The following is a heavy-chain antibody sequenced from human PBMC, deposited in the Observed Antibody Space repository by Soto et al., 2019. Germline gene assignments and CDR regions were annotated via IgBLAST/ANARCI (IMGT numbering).Heavy chain of an antibody. CDR1: GYTFTSYA. J-gene: IGHJ5*02. V-gene: IGHV1-3*01. Sequence: QVQLVQSGAEVKKPGASVKVSCKASGYTFTSYAMHWLRQAPGQRLEWMGWINAGNGNTKYSQKFQGRVTITRDTSASTAYMELSSLRSEDTAVYYCARGVAGPLHWFDPWGQGTLVTVSS. D-gene: IGHD6-19*01. CDR2: INAGNGNT. CDR3: ARGVAGPLHWFDP.